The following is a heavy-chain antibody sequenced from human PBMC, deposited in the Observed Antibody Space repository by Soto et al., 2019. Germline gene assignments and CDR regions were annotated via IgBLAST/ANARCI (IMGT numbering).Heavy chain of an antibody. CDR1: GFTFNNAW. D-gene: IGHD6-19*01. V-gene: IGHV3-15*01. J-gene: IGHJ4*01. CDR3: TTVDAVVLN. Sequence: EVQLVESGGGLVKPGGSLRLSCAASGFTFNNAWMSWVRQAPGGGLEWVGRIKRNIDGGTTDYAAPVKGRFAISRDDSNSILYLQMNSLKCEDTAVYYCTTVDAVVLNWGHGILVTVSS. CDR2: IKRNIDGGTT.